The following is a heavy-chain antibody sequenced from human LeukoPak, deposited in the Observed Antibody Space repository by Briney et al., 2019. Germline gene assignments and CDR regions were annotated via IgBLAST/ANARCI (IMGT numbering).Heavy chain of an antibody. V-gene: IGHV2-5*01. D-gene: IGHD4-17*01. CDR3: VHDVPGDIGFGY. Sequence: SGPTLVNPTQTLTLTCTFSGLSLSTNAVGVGWVRHPPGKALEWLALIYGNDEKPYCPSLEARLTITEAISKNQVVLKMTNMNPVDTATYYGVHDVPGDIGFGYWGQGILVTVSS. CDR2: IYGNDEK. J-gene: IGHJ4*02. CDR1: GLSLSTNAVG.